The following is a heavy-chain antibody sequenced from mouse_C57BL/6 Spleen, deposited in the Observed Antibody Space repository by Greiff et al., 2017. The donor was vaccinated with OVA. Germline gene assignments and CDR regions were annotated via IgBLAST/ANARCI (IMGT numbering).Heavy chain of an antibody. CDR1: GFSLTSYG. V-gene: IGHV2-2*01. Sequence: VQLQESGPGLVQPSQSLSITCTVSGFSLTSYGVHWVRQSPGKGLEWLGVIWSGGSTDYNAAFISRLSISKDNSKSQVFFKMNSLQADDTAIYYCARMGLRYYFDYWGQGTTLTVSS. CDR3: ARMGLRYYFDY. D-gene: IGHD1-1*01. CDR2: IWSGGST. J-gene: IGHJ2*01.